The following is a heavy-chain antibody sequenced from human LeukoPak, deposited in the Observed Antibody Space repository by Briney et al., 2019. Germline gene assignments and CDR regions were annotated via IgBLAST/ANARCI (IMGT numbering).Heavy chain of an antibody. CDR2: ISSSSSYI. Sequence: GGSLRLSCAASGFTFSSYGMHWVRQAPGKGLEWVSSISSSSSYIYYADSVKGRFTISRDNAKNSLYLQMNSLRAEDTAVYYCARAFDTRGITIFGVVIPSTLDYWGQGTLVTVSS. J-gene: IGHJ4*02. CDR3: ARAFDTRGITIFGVVIPSTLDY. CDR1: GFTFSSYG. V-gene: IGHV3-21*01. D-gene: IGHD3-3*01.